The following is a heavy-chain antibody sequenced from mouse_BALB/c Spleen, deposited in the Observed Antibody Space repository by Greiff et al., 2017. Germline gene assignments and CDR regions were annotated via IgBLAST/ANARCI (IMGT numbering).Heavy chain of an antibody. CDR2: ISSGGST. CDR3: ARQEDYYGRVDY. D-gene: IGHD1-1*01. J-gene: IGHJ2*01. Sequence: EVQLVESGGGLVKPGGSLKLSCAASGFTFSSYAMSWVRQTPEKRLEWVASISSGGSTYYPDSVKGRFTISRDNARNILYLQMSSLRSEDTAMYYCARQEDYYGRVDYWGQGTTLTVSS. V-gene: IGHV5-6-5*01. CDR1: GFTFSSYA.